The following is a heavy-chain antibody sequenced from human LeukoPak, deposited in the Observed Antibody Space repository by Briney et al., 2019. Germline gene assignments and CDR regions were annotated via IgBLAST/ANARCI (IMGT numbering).Heavy chain of an antibody. CDR2: IYYSGST. CDR3: VRDGSGNDAFDI. CDR1: GGSISSYY. Sequence: PSETLSLTCTVSGGSISSYYWNWIRQPPGKGLEWIGYIYYSGSTNYNPSLKSRVTISVDTSKNQFSLKLTSVTAADTAVYYCVRDGSGNDAFDIWGQGTMVTASS. V-gene: IGHV4-59*01. D-gene: IGHD5-12*01. J-gene: IGHJ3*02.